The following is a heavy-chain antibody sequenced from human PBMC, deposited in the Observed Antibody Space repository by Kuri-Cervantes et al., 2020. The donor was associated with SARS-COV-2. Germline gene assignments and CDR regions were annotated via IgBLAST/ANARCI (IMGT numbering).Heavy chain of an antibody. CDR3: ARVLPEITIFGVVRTRAYYFDY. CDR2: INHSGST. D-gene: IGHD3-3*01. CDR1: GGSFSGYY. J-gene: IGHJ4*02. Sequence: ESLKISCAVYGGSFSGYYWSWIRQPPGKGLEWIGEINHSGSTNYNPSLKSRVTISVDTSKNQFSLKLSSVTAADTAVYYCARVLPEITIFGVVRTRAYYFDYWGQGTLVTVSS. V-gene: IGHV4-34*01.